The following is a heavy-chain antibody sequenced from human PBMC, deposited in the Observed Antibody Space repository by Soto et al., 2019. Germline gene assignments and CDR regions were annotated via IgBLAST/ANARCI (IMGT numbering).Heavy chain of an antibody. CDR1: GDSVSSNSAA. Sequence: PSQTLSLTCAISGDSVSSNSAAWNWIRQSPSRGLEWLGRTYYRSKWYNDYAVSVKSRITINPDTSKNQFSLQLNSVTPEDTAVYYCARDTAMVTRHLYYYYGMDVWGKGTTVTVSS. D-gene: IGHD5-18*01. V-gene: IGHV6-1*01. J-gene: IGHJ6*04. CDR2: TYYRSKWYN. CDR3: ARDTAMVTRHLYYYYGMDV.